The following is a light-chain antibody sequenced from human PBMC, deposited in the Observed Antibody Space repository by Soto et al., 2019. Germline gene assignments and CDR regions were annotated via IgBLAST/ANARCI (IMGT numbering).Light chain of an antibody. CDR1: QSISSSL. V-gene: IGKV3-20*01. Sequence: EIVLTQSPGTLSLSPGEGATLSCRASQSISSSLLAWYQQKPGQGPRLLIYGASSRATGIPDRFSGSGSGTDFTLTISRLEPEDFAVYSCQQYASSPQTFGQGTKVEMK. J-gene: IGKJ1*01. CDR3: QQYASSPQT. CDR2: GAS.